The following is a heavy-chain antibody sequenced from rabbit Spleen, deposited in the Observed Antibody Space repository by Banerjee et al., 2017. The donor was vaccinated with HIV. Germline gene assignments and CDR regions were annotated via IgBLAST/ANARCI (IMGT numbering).Heavy chain of an antibody. Sequence: QEQLVESGGGLVQPGGSLKLSCTASGFDFSNYGVTWVRQAPGKGLEWIGYIEPIFGNTYYASVVNGRITIAGHNAQNTLYLQLSSLTASDTATYFCVRDQAGDADYGPYYLNLWGQGTLLTVS. V-gene: IGHV1S47*01. J-gene: IGHJ4*01. CDR1: GFDFSNYG. CDR2: IEPIFGNT. D-gene: IGHD2-1*01. CDR3: VRDQAGDADYGPYYLNL.